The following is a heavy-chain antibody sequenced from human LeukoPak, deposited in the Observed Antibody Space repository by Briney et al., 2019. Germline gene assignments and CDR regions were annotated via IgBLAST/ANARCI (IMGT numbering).Heavy chain of an antibody. J-gene: IGHJ6*02. V-gene: IGHV4-59*01. Sequence: PSETLSLTCTVSGGSISSYYWSWIRQPPGKGLEWIGYIYYSGSTNYNPSLKSRVTISVDTSKNQFSLKLSSVTAADTAVYYCARSGYYDILTGYLASMDVWAKGPRSPSP. D-gene: IGHD3-9*01. CDR3: ARSGYYDILTGYLASMDV. CDR1: GGSISSYY. CDR2: IYYSGST.